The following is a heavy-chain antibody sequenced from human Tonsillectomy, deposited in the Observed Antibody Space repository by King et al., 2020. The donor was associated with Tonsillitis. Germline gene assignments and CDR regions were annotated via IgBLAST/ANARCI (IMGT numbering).Heavy chain of an antibody. J-gene: IGHJ3*02. V-gene: IGHV3-23*04. CDR2: ITGSGGTT. D-gene: IGHD3-9*01. Sequence: VQLVESGGGLVQPGGSLRLSCATSGFTFSSYAMTWVRQAPGEGLEWVSGITGSGGTTYYADSVKGRFTISRDNSKNTVYLEMNNLSAEDTAVHYCAKFLFEWLLPDDAFDIWGQGTLVTVSS. CDR3: AKFLFEWLLPDDAFDI. CDR1: GFTFSSYA.